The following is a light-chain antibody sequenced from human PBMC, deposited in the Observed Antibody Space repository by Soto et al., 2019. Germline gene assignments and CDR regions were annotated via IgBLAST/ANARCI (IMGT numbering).Light chain of an antibody. CDR1: QAISSN. J-gene: IGKJ4*01. CDR3: QHYNNWLGT. V-gene: IGKV3-15*01. CDR2: GAS. Sequence: EIVMTQSPATLSVSRGERVTLSCRANQAISSNLAWYQQKPGQAPRLLIYGASPRATGIPDRFSGSGSGTEFTLTISSLQPEDCAVYYCQHYNNWLGTFGGGTKVEIK.